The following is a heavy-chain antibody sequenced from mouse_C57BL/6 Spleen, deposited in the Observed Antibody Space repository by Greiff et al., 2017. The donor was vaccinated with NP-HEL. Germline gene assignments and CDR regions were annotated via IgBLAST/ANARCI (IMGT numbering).Heavy chain of an antibody. D-gene: IGHD1-1*01. CDR3: ARGTTVVAPYYFDY. J-gene: IGHJ2*01. CDR2: INPNNGGT. CDR1: GYTFTDYY. Sequence: EVQLQQSGPELVKPGASVKISCKASGYTFTDYYMNWVKQSHGKSLEWIGDINPNNGGTSYNQKFKGKATLTVDKSSSTAYMELRSLTSEDSAVYYCARGTTVVAPYYFDYWGQGTTLTVSS. V-gene: IGHV1-26*01.